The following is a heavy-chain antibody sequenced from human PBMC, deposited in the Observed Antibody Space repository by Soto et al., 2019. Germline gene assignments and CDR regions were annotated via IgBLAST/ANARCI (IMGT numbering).Heavy chain of an antibody. J-gene: IGHJ5*02. CDR3: ARDPGFCFSTSCYRTTTMGSFDP. CDR1: GGTFSHYT. CDR2: CIPILGIA. V-gene: IGHV1-69*04. Sequence: SVKVPCKASGGTFSHYTIRWVGQAPGQRLEWMGRCIPILGIANYAQKFQGRVTITADKSTSTVYMELSSLRSEDTAVYYCARDPGFCFSTSCYRTTTMGSFDPWGQGTLVTVPQ. D-gene: IGHD2-2*01.